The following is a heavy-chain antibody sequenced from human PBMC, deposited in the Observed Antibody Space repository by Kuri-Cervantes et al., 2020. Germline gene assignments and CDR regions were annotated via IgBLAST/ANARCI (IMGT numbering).Heavy chain of an antibody. CDR1: GYTFTSYY. D-gene: IGHD3-22*01. CDR2: INPSGGST. CDR3: ARDKPEYYYDPYGHAFDI. Sequence: ALVKVSCKASGYTFTSYYMHWVRQAPGQGLEWMGIINPSGGSTSYAQKFQGRVTMTRDTSTSTVYMELSSLRSEDTAVYYCARDKPEYYYDPYGHAFDIWGQGTMVTVSS. J-gene: IGHJ3*02. V-gene: IGHV1-46*01.